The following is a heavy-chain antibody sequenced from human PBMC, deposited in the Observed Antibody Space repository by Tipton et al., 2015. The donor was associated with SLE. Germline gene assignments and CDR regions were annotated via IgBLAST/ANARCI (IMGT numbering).Heavy chain of an antibody. D-gene: IGHD5-18*01. CDR2: INFSGTT. J-gene: IGHJ4*03. V-gene: IGHV4-39*07. CDR1: GGSISSRSSY. CDR3: ARAGGLIQLWSYYFEL. Sequence: TLSLTCTVSGGSISSRSSYWGWIRQPPGKGLEWIGSINFSGTTYYTPSLKSRVTISVDTSKNQFSLRLTSVTAADTAVYYCARAGGLIQLWSYYFELWGQGSMVRVSS.